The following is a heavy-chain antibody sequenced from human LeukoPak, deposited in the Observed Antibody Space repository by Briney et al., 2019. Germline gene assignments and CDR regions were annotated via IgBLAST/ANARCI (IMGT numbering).Heavy chain of an antibody. CDR3: AKDSVYSSGWYTFLFDY. D-gene: IGHD6-19*01. V-gene: IGHV3-23*01. CDR1: GFSLSMYW. Sequence: GGSLRLSCSVSGFSLSMYWMTWVRQAPGKGLEWVSAISGSGGSTYYADSVKGRFTISRDNSKNTLYLQMNSLRAEDTAVYYCAKDSVYSSGWYTFLFDYWGQGTLVTVSS. CDR2: ISGSGGST. J-gene: IGHJ4*02.